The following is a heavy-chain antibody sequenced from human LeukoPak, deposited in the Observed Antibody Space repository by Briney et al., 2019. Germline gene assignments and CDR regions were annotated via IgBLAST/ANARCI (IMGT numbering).Heavy chain of an antibody. CDR2: INHSGST. Sequence: SETLSLTCAVYGGSFSGYYWSWIRQPPGKGLEWIGEINHSGSTNYNPSLKSRVTISVDTSKNQFSLKLSSVTAADTAVYYCARDPYYDFWSGSGHYGMDVWGQGTTVTVSS. V-gene: IGHV4-34*01. CDR3: ARDPYYDFWSGSGHYGMDV. J-gene: IGHJ6*02. D-gene: IGHD3-3*01. CDR1: GGSFSGYY.